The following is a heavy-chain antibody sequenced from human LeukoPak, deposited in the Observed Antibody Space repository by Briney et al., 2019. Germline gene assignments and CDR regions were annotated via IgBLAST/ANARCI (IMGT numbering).Heavy chain of an antibody. D-gene: IGHD5-18*01. CDR3: ARDTAMDKFDQ. CDR2: INTNTGNP. CDR1: GYTFTSYD. Sequence: ASVKVSCKASGYTFTSYDINWVRQATGQGLEWMGWINTNTGNPTYAQGFTGRFVFSLDTSVSTAYLQISSLKAEDTAVYYCARDTAMDKFDQWGQGTLVTVPS. V-gene: IGHV7-4-1*02. J-gene: IGHJ4*02.